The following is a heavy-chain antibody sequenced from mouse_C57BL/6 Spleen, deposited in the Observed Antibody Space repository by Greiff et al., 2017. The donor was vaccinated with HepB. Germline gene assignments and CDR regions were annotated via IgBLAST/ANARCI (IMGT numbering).Heavy chain of an antibody. D-gene: IGHD1-1*01. CDR2: INPSSGYT. J-gene: IGHJ3*01. Sequence: QVQLQQSGAELARPGASVKMSCKASGYTFTSYTMHWVKQRPGQGLEWIGYINPSSGYTKYIQKFKDKATLTADKSSSTAYMQLSSLTSEDSAVYYCAREDYGSRRGFAYWGQGTLVTVSA. CDR3: AREDYGSRRGFAY. V-gene: IGHV1-4*01. CDR1: GYTFTSYT.